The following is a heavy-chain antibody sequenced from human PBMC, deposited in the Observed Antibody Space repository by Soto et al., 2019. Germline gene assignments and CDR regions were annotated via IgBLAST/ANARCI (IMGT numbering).Heavy chain of an antibody. Sequence: QLQLQESGPGLVKPSETLSLTCTVSGGSISSSSYYWGWIRQPPGKGLEWIGSINYSGSTYYNPSLKSRVTIPVDTSKNQFSLKLSSVTAADTAVYYCASTRDIVATSYFDYWGQGTLVTVSS. CDR2: INYSGST. V-gene: IGHV4-39*01. J-gene: IGHJ4*02. CDR1: GGSISSSSYY. D-gene: IGHD5-12*01. CDR3: ASTRDIVATSYFDY.